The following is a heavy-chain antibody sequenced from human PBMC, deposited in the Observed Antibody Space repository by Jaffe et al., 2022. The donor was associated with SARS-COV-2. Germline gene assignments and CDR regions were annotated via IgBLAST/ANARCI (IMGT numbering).Heavy chain of an antibody. J-gene: IGHJ4*02. Sequence: EVQLLESGGGLVQPGGSLRLSCAASGFTFSSYAMSWVRQAPGKGLEWVSAISGSGGSTYYADSVKGRFTISRDNSKNTLYLQMNSLRAEDTAVYYCAKDREGSGFWGYYFDYWGQGTLVTVSS. CDR3: AKDREGSGFWGYYFDY. D-gene: IGHD6-19*01. V-gene: IGHV3-23*01. CDR2: ISGSGGST. CDR1: GFTFSSYA.